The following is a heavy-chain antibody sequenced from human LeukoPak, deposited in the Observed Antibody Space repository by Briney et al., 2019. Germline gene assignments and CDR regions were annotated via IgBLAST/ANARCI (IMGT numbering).Heavy chain of an antibody. Sequence: GGSLRLSCAASGFTFSTYAMSWVRQAPGKGLEWVSTISGNGGSTYYADSVKGRFSISRDNSKNTLYLQMNSLRAEDTAVYYCARDPGYAIYYFDYWGQGLLVTVSS. J-gene: IGHJ4*02. CDR3: ARDPGYAIYYFDY. V-gene: IGHV3-23*01. D-gene: IGHD3-9*01. CDR1: GFTFSTYA. CDR2: ISGNGGST.